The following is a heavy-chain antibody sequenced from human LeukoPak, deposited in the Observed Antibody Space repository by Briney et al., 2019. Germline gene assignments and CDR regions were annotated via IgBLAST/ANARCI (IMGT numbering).Heavy chain of an antibody. CDR3: ARDDSRANSYGPADY. CDR1: GYSISSGYY. D-gene: IGHD5-18*01. Sequence: SETLSLTCTVSGYSISSGYYWGWIRQPPGKGLEWLGSMYYSGSTYYNPSLKSRVTISVDTSKNQFSLRLSSVTAADTAVYYCARDDSRANSYGPADYWGQGTLVTVSS. V-gene: IGHV4-38-2*02. J-gene: IGHJ4*02. CDR2: MYYSGST.